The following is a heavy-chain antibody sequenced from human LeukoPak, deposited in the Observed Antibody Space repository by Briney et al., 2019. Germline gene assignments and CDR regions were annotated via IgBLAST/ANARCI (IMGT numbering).Heavy chain of an antibody. D-gene: IGHD3-10*01. CDR2: IYYSGNT. Sequence: SETLSLTCSVSGGSISNRNYYWGWVRQPPGKGLEWIGHIYYSGNTHYNPSLESRVAISVDTSKKQFSLKLSSVTAADTAIYYCAREGLTPGSYYAYYGMDVWGQGTTVTVSS. CDR1: GGSISNRNYY. J-gene: IGHJ6*02. CDR3: AREGLTPGSYYAYYGMDV. V-gene: IGHV4-39*07.